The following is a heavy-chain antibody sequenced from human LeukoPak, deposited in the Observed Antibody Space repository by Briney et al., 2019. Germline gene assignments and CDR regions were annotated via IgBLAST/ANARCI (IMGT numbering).Heavy chain of an antibody. Sequence: SQTLSLTCAISDDSVSSNSAAWNWIRQSPSRGLEWLGRTYYRSKWYNDYAVSVKSRIPIDPEPSKINFSLQLTSVPPEDTAVYYCARATTMVRGVSMDVWGQGTTVTVSS. V-gene: IGHV6-1*01. CDR2: TYYRSKWYN. CDR1: DDSVSSNSAA. CDR3: ARATTMVRGVSMDV. D-gene: IGHD3-10*01. J-gene: IGHJ6*02.